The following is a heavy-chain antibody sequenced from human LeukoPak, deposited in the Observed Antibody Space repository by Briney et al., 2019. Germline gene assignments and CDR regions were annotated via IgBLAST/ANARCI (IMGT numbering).Heavy chain of an antibody. J-gene: IGHJ4*02. CDR3: ARTYSSRWSYCDS. Sequence: GASVKVSCKASGSTFTRYYIHWVRQAPGQGLDWMGMINPSSGSTRFAQMFQDRVTMTRDTSTSAVYMELSSLTSEDTAMYYCARTYSSRWSYCDSWGQGTLVTVSS. CDR2: INPSSGST. D-gene: IGHD6-13*01. V-gene: IGHV1-46*01. CDR1: GSTFTRYY.